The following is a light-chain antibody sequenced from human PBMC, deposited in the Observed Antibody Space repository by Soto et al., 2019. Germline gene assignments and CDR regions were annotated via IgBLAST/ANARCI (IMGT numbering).Light chain of an antibody. CDR2: GAS. J-gene: IGKJ5*01. Sequence: EIVLTQSPGTLSLSPGERATLSCRASQSVSSSYLAWYQQKPGQAPRLLIYGASSRATGIPDRFSGSGSGTDLTLTISRLEPEDFAVYYCQQYRTFGGGTRLEIK. V-gene: IGKV3-20*01. CDR3: QQYRT. CDR1: QSVSSSY.